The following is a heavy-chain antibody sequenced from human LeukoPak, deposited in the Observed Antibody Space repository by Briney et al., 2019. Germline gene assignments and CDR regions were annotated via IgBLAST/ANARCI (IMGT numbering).Heavy chain of an antibody. CDR1: GGPLYPYY. V-gene: IGHV4-59*08. D-gene: IGHD2-2*01. J-gene: IGHJ6*02. Sequence: SETLALICTVSGGPLYPYYWRWIRQPPRKGLEWIGYVYYCGSTNYHPALKSRVNIQVDKSKNQFSLKLNSVAAADTAVYYCGDVPSDYYFGRDVWGQGTAVSVS. CDR3: GDVPSDYYFGRDV. CDR2: VYYCGST.